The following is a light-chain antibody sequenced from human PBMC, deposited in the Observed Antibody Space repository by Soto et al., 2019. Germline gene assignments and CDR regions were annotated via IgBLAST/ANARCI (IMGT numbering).Light chain of an antibody. Sequence: DIQMTQSPSTLSASVGDRVTISCRAGRTITSWLAWYQQKPGKAPQLLIYHASTLESGVPSRFSGSGSGTKFTLTIASLQPDDFATYYCQQYETFSGTFGPGTKVDIK. V-gene: IGKV1-5*01. CDR2: HAS. J-gene: IGKJ1*01. CDR1: RTITSW. CDR3: QQYETFSGT.